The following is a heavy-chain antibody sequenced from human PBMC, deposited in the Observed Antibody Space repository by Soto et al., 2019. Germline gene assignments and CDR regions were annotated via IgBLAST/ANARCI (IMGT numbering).Heavy chain of an antibody. CDR1: GDSVSSNSAA. D-gene: IGHD6-19*01. Sequence: PSQTLSLTCAISGDSVSSNSAAWNWIRQSPSRGLEWLGRTYYRSKWYNDYAVSVKSRITINPDTSKNQFSLQLNSVTPEDTAVYYRARDRAVAGHKGTYYGMDVWGQGTTVTVSS. CDR3: ARDRAVAGHKGTYYGMDV. V-gene: IGHV6-1*01. CDR2: TYYRSKWYN. J-gene: IGHJ6*02.